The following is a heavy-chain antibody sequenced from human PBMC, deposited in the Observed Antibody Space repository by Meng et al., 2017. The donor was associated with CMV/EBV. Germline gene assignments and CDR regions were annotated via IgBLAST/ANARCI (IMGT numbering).Heavy chain of an antibody. CDR3: ARDGPGDGKYFVY. CDR2: TIPLLDSP. Sequence: SVTDTCKISGGTLNTYAFTWVRQAPGQGFELMGLTIPLLDSPTYAQKLRGRVSITSDESTSTVAMELTSLASEDSAVYYCARDGPGDGKYFVYWGQGTMVTVSS. V-gene: IGHV1-69*11. J-gene: IGHJ4*02. D-gene: IGHD3-16*01. CDR1: GGTLNTYA.